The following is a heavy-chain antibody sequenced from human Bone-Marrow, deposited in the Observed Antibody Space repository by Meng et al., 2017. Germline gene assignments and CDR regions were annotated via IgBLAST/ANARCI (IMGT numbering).Heavy chain of an antibody. V-gene: IGHV3-33*08. CDR2: IWYDGSNK. D-gene: IGHD5-24*01. CDR3: ARDTDGYNAY. J-gene: IGHJ4*02. CDR1: GFTFSSYA. Sequence: GESLKISCAASGFTFSSYAMHWVRQAPGKGLEWVAVIWYDGSNKYYADSVKGRFTISRDNSKNTLYLQMNSLRAEDTAVYYCARDTDGYNAYWGQGKLVTVSS.